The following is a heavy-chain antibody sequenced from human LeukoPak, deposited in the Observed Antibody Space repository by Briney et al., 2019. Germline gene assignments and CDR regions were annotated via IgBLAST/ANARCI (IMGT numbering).Heavy chain of an antibody. Sequence: GRSLRLSCAASGFTFSDYGMHWVRQARGKGLEWMAVISYDGSNKYYADSVKGRFTISRDNSKNTVYLQMNSLRTEDTAVYYCAKDSKYCGTYRGSIDYWGQGTLVTVSS. D-gene: IGHD1-26*01. CDR3: AKDSKYCGTYRGSIDY. V-gene: IGHV3-30*18. J-gene: IGHJ4*02. CDR2: ISYDGSNK. CDR1: GFTFSDYG.